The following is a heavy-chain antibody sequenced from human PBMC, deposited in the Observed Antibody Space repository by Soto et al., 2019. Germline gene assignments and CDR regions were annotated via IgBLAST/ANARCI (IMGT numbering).Heavy chain of an antibody. D-gene: IGHD4-4*01. CDR1: GFTFSGSA. CDR2: IRSKANSYAT. J-gene: IGHJ4*02. V-gene: IGHV3-73*01. CDR3: TRLEWYSNYGY. Sequence: GGSLRLSCAASGFTFSGSAMHWVRQASGKGLEWVGRIRSKANSYATAYAASVKGRFTISRDDSKNTAHLQMNSLKTEDTAVYYCTRLEWYSNYGYWGQGTLVTVSS.